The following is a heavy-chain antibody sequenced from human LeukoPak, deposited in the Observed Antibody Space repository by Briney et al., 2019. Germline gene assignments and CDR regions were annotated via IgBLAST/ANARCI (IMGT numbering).Heavy chain of an antibody. CDR1: GFTFSIHG. CDR2: IWYDGSQK. V-gene: IGHV3-33*01. J-gene: IGHJ4*02. D-gene: IGHD3-16*02. Sequence: GGSLRLSCAASGFTFSIHGFHWVRQAPGKGLEWVAVIWYDGSQKYYRDSVKGRFTISRDNGRNSLYLQMNSLRDEDTAVYYCARDFREDRYMGNYFDYWGQGTLVTVSS. CDR3: ARDFREDRYMGNYFDY.